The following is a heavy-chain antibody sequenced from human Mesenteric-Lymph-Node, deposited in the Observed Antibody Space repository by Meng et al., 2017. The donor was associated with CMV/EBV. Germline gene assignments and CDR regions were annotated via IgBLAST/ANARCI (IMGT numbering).Heavy chain of an antibody. CDR3: VRGNNYFDS. V-gene: IGHV3-74*01. CDR1: GFTFSDYW. CDR2: IHSGGTST. Sequence: GESLKISCAVSGFTFSDYWMHWVRQVPGKGLVWVSRIHSGGTSTYSADSVKGRFTISRDNAKNTLYLQMNSLRAEDTAIYYCVRGNNYFDSWGQGTLVTVSS. J-gene: IGHJ4*02.